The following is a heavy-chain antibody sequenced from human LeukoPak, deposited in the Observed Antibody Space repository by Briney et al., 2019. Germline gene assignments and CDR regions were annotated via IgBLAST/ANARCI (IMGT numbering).Heavy chain of an antibody. V-gene: IGHV3-21*01. CDR1: GFTFSSYS. J-gene: IGHJ5*02. D-gene: IGHD6-13*01. CDR3: ARALPPGIADNNWFDP. CDR2: ISSSSSYI. Sequence: GSLRLSCAASGFTFSSYSMNWVRQAPGKGLEWVSSISSSSSYIYYADSVKGRFTISRDNAKNSLYLQMNSLRAEDTAVYYCARALPPGIADNNWFDPWGQGTLVTVSS.